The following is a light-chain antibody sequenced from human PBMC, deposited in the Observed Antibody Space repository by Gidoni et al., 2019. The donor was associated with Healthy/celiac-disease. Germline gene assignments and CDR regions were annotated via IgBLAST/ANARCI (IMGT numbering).Light chain of an antibody. CDR2: KAS. CDR3: QQYNSYPYT. V-gene: IGKV1-5*03. J-gene: IGKJ2*01. Sequence: DIQMTQSPSTLSASVGDRVTITCRASQSISAWLAWYQQKPGKAPKLLIYKASSLQSGVPSRFSGSGAGTEFTLTISSLQPDDFATYYCQQYNSYPYTFGQGTKLEIK. CDR1: QSISAW.